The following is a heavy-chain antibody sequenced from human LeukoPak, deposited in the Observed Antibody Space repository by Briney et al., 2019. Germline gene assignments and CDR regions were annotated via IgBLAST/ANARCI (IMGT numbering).Heavy chain of an antibody. D-gene: IGHD4-17*01. CDR3: ARDLSSVTTWPH. J-gene: IGHJ4*02. V-gene: IGHV3-7*01. CDR2: IKQDGSGK. CDR1: GFTFSNYW. Sequence: GRSLRLSCAASGFTFSNYWMSWVRQAPEKGLEWLANIKQDGSGKYYVDSVKGRFTISRDNAKNSLYLQMNSLRAEDTAVYYCARDLSSVTTWPHWGQGTLVTVSS.